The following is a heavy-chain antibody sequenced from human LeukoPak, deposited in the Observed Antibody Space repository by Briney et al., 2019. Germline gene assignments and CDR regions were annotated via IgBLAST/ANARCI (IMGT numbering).Heavy chain of an antibody. V-gene: IGHV4-39*01. J-gene: IGHJ3*02. CDR2: IYYSGST. CDR3: ARLGRITMVRGTGAFDI. CDR1: GDSISSSNYY. D-gene: IGHD3-10*01. Sequence: PSEALSLTCTVSGDSISSSNYYWGWIRQPPGKGLEWIGNIYYSGSTYYNPSLKSRVTISVGTSKNQFSLKLSSVTAADTAVYYCARLGRITMVRGTGAFDIWGQGTMVTVSS.